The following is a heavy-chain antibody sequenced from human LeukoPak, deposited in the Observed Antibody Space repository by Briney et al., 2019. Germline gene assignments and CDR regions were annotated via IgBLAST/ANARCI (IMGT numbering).Heavy chain of an antibody. D-gene: IGHD6-13*01. CDR2: IWYDGSNK. J-gene: IGHJ4*02. CDR1: GFTFSSYG. Sequence: PGGSLRLSCAASGFTFSSYGMHWVRQAPGKGLEWVAVIWYDGSNKYYADSVKGRFTISRDNSKNTLYLQMNSLRAEDTAVYYCARGDDSSSWYFDYWGQGTLVTVSS. V-gene: IGHV3-33*08. CDR3: ARGDDSSSWYFDY.